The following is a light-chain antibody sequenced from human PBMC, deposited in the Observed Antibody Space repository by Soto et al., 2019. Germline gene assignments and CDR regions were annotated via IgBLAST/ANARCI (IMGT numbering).Light chain of an antibody. Sequence: EIVLTQPPGTLSLSPGERATLSCRASQRVSSGYLAWYQQKPGQAPRLLIYGSSSRATGIPDRFSGSGSGTDFTLTISRLEPEDFAVYYCQQYGGSPPYTFGQGTKLEIK. CDR2: GSS. CDR1: QRVSSGY. J-gene: IGKJ2*01. V-gene: IGKV3-20*01. CDR3: QQYGGSPPYT.